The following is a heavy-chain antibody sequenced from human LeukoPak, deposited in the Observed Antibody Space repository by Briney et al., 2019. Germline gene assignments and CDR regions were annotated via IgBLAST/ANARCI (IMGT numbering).Heavy chain of an antibody. V-gene: IGHV3-23*01. J-gene: IGHJ4*02. CDR3: AKDIALRYYYDSSGSDY. D-gene: IGHD3-22*01. CDR2: ISGSGGST. CDR1: GFTFSSYA. Sequence: GGSLRLSCAAFGFTFSSYAMSWVRQAPGKGLEWVSAISGSGGSTYYADSVKGRFTISRDNSKNTLYLQMNSLRAEDTAVYYCAKDIALRYYYDSSGSDYWGQGTLVTVSS.